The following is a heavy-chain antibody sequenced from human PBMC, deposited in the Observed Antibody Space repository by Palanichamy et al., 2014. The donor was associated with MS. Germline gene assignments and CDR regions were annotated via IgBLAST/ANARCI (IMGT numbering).Heavy chain of an antibody. CDR1: GFTVITNY. D-gene: IGHD6-6*01. V-gene: IGHV3-53*01. CDR2: IYSGGST. J-gene: IGHJ6*03. CDR3: AREISSSSNCYYMDV. Sequence: EVQLVESGGGLIQPGGSLRLSCAASGFTVITNYMTWVRQAPGKGLEWVSLIYSGGSTYYADSVKGRFTISRDNSKNTLYLQMNSLRAEDTAVYYCAREISSSSNCYYMDVWGKGTTVTVSS.